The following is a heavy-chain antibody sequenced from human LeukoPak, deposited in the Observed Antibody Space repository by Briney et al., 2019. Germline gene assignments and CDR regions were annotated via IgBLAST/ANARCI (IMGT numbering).Heavy chain of an antibody. CDR2: ISSSSSTI. J-gene: IGHJ4*02. Sequence: GGSLRLSCAASGFTFSSYSMNWVRQAPGKGLEWVSYISSSSSTIYYADSVKGRFTISRDNSKNTLYLQMNSLRAEDTAVYYCAKGEAYSSSWRLDYWGQGTLVTVSS. CDR1: GFTFSSYS. CDR3: AKGEAYSSSWRLDY. V-gene: IGHV3-48*01. D-gene: IGHD6-13*01.